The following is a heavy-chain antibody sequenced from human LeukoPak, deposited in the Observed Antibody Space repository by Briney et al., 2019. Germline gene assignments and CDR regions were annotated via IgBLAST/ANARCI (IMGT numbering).Heavy chain of an antibody. CDR1: GGTFYSYA. J-gene: IGHJ2*01. D-gene: IGHD6-19*01. Sequence: SVKVSCKASGGTFYSYAISWVRQAPGQGLEWMGRITPIFGTAYYAQKFQGRVTITTDESMTTAYMDLSRLGSEDTAVYYCARGTAVSGRAGHWSFDLWGRGTLVAVSS. CDR3: ARGTAVSGRAGHWSFDL. V-gene: IGHV1-69*05. CDR2: ITPIFGTA.